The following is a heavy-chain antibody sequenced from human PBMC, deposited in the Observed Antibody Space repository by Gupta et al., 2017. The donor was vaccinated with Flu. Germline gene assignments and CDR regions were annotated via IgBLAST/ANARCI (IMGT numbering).Heavy chain of an antibody. CDR3: ARDRGSVLMAPDFDS. Sequence: QVQLLQSGAEVMKPGASVKVSCKASGSTFTNYGISWVRQAPGQGLEWMGWISAYNAHTSYAQKLQGRVAMTTDTSTSTAYMELRSLTSDDTAVYYCARDRGSVLMAPDFDSWGQGTQVTVSS. D-gene: IGHD2-8*01. CDR1: GSTFTNYG. V-gene: IGHV1-18*01. J-gene: IGHJ4*02. CDR2: ISAYNAHT.